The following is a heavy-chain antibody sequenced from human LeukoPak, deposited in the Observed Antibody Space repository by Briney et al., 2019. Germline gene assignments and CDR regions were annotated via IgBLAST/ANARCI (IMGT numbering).Heavy chain of an antibody. J-gene: IGHJ4*02. V-gene: IGHV3-73*01. CDR1: GLTVSVSD. CDR2: IEVKANNYAT. D-gene: IGHD6-19*01. Sequence: PGGSLRLSCAASGLTVSVSDIHWVRQASGKGLEWVGRIEVKANNYATAYGAALKGRFTISRDDSTNTAYLQMNSLSTEDTAVYYCTAYSSGHYWGQGTLVTVSS. CDR3: TAYSSGHY.